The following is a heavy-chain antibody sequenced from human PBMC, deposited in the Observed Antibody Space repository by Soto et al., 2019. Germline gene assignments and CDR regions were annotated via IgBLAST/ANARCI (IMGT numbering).Heavy chain of an antibody. V-gene: IGHV3-9*01. CDR3: ARVRAGAANGYYGMDV. CDR2: ISWNSGNI. Sequence: PGGSLRLSCTASGFTFDDYAMHWVRQGPGKGLEWVSGISWNSGNIFYADSVKGRFTISRDNAKNSLYLEVNRLRPEDTGVYYCARVRAGAANGYYGMDVWGQGTTVTVSS. CDR1: GFTFDDYA. D-gene: IGHD1-26*01. J-gene: IGHJ6*02.